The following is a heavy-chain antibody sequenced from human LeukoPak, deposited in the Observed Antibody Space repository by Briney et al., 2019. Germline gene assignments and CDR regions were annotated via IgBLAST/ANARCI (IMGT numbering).Heavy chain of an antibody. V-gene: IGHV3-53*05. CDR2: IYFGGTT. D-gene: IGHD1-26*01. J-gene: IGHJ4*02. CDR1: GFTVSSNY. CDR3: ARDATSEHFFDY. Sequence: GGSLRLSCAASGFTVSSNYMTWVRQAPGQGLEWVSVIYFGGTTYYADSVKGRFTISRDNSKNSLYLQMNSLRAEDTAVYYCARDATSEHFFDYWGQGTLVTVSS.